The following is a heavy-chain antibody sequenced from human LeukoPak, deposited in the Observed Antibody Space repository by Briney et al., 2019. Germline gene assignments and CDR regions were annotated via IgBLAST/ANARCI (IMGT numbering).Heavy chain of an antibody. CDR2: INPNSGGT. CDR1: GYTFTGYY. CDR3: AKIPLNYSKRGEYVDY. V-gene: IGHV1-2*02. Sequence: ASVKVSCKASGYTFTGYYMHWVRQAPGQGLEWMGWINPNSGGTNYAQKFQGRVTMTRDTSISTAYMELSRLRSDDTAVYYCAKIPLNYSKRGEYVDYWGQGTLVTVSS. D-gene: IGHD4-11*01. J-gene: IGHJ4*02.